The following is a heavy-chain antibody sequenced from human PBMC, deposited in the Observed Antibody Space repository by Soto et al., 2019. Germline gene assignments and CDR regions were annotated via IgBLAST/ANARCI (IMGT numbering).Heavy chain of an antibody. V-gene: IGHV1-18*01. CDR1: GYTFNNYD. J-gene: IGHJ6*02. CDR2: ISDYNGNT. CDR3: ARDGYYDSGSYGMDV. D-gene: IGHD3-10*01. Sequence: QVQLVQSGAEVKKPGASVKVSCKTSGYTFNNYDISWVRQAPGQGLEWMGWISDYNGNTNYAQKFQGRVTMTTDISTMTVYMVLTSLRSDDTAVYYCARDGYYDSGSYGMDVWGRGTTVTVSS.